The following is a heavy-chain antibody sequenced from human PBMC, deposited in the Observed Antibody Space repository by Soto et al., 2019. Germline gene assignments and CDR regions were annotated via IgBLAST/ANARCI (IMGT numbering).Heavy chain of an antibody. Sequence: SETLSLTCTVSGCYISSYYWSWIRQPPGKGLEWIGYIYYSGSTNYNPSLKSRVTISVDTSKNQFSLKLSSVTAADTAVYYCASLDWLPNDAFDIWGQGTMVTVSS. D-gene: IGHD3-9*01. V-gene: IGHV4-59*01. CDR1: GCYISSYY. J-gene: IGHJ3*02. CDR2: IYYSGST. CDR3: ASLDWLPNDAFDI.